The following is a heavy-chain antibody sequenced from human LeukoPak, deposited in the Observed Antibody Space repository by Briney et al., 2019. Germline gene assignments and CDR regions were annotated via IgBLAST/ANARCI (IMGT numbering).Heavy chain of an antibody. D-gene: IGHD5-12*01. J-gene: IGHJ4*02. V-gene: IGHV3-7*03. CDR1: GFSISRHW. CDR2: IKEDGNEQ. Sequence: GRSLRLSCAASGFSISRHWMSWVRQAPGKGLEWVANIKEDGNEQHYVDSVKGRFIISRDNAKNLLYLQMNSLRAEDTAVYYCARDQGHSGSDLDDWGQGTLVTVSS. CDR3: ARDQGHSGSDLDD.